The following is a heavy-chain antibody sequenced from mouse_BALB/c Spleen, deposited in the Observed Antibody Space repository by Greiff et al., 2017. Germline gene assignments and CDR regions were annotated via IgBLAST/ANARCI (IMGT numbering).Heavy chain of an antibody. CDR3: ARSYDYYFDY. D-gene: IGHD2-4*01. J-gene: IGHJ2*01. CDR2: IDHSDSET. CDR1: GYTFTSYW. Sequence: QVQLQQPGAELVKPGAPVKLSCKASGYTFTSYWMNWVKQRPGRGLEWIGRIDHSDSETHYNQKFKDKATLTVDKSSSTAYMQLSSLASEDSALYYCARSYDYYFDYWGQGTTLTVSS. V-gene: IGHV1-69*02.